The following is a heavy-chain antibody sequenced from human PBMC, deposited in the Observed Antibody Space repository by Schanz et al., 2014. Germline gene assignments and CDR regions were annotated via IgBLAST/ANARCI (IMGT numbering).Heavy chain of an antibody. CDR1: GFSVTSNS. V-gene: IGHV3-30*04. Sequence: QVQLVESGGGLIQPGGSLKLACAASGFSVTSNSMNWVRQAPGKGLEWVAVISDDGSRRHYADFVTGRFTISRDNSKDTVYLQMNSLRAEDTAVYYCARDLAGGGNDVWGQGTLVTVSS. D-gene: IGHD2-15*01. J-gene: IGHJ4*02. CDR3: ARDLAGGGNDV. CDR2: ISDDGSRR.